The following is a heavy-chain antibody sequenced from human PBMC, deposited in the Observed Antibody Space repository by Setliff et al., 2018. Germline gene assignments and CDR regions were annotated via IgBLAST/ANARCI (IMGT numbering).Heavy chain of an antibody. CDR3: ASRNSDGGPEYFQH. J-gene: IGHJ1*01. D-gene: IGHD1-26*01. CDR2: IYYRGDT. CDR1: GGSISSGVYY. Sequence: SETLSLTCTVSGGSISSGVYYWAWIRQPPGKGLEWIGRIYYRGDTYYNASLKSRLTLSVDTSKNQISLKLMSVTAADTAVYYCASRNSDGGPEYFQHWGQGALVTVSS. V-gene: IGHV4-39*07.